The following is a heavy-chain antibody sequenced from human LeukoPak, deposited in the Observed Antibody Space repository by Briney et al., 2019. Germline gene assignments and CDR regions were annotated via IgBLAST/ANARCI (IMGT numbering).Heavy chain of an antibody. CDR2: IYYSGST. CDR1: GGSISSYY. CDR3: ARLTSLGDGPYSSGWSYYYYGMDV. J-gene: IGHJ6*02. Sequence: SETLSLTCTVSGGSISSYYWSWIRQPPGKGLEWIGYIYYSGSTNYNPSLKSRVTISVDTSKNQFSLKLSSVTAADTAVYYCARLTSLGDGPYSSGWSYYYYGMDVWGQGTTVTVSS. V-gene: IGHV4-59*08. D-gene: IGHD6-19*01.